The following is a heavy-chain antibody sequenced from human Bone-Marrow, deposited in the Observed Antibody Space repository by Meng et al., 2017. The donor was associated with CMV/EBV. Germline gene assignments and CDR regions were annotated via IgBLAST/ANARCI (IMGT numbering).Heavy chain of an antibody. CDR2: INWNGGST. V-gene: IGHV3-20*04. D-gene: IGHD3-3*01. Sequence: GESLKISCAASGFTFDDYGMSWVRQAPGKGLEWVSGINWNGGSTGYADSVKGRFTISRDNAKNSLYLQMNSLRAEDTAVYYCARDRGYDFWSGSTGHYYYYGMDVWGQGTTVTVSS. J-gene: IGHJ6*02. CDR3: ARDRGYDFWSGSTGHYYYYGMDV. CDR1: GFTFDDYG.